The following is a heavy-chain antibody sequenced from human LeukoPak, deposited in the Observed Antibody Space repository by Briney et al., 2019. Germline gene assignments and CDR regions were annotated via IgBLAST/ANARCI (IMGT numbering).Heavy chain of an antibody. V-gene: IGHV1-8*01. CDR3: ARGERRAAAGDY. J-gene: IGHJ4*02. D-gene: IGHD6-13*01. CDR2: MNPNSGNT. Sequence: ASVKVSCKASGYTFTSYDINWVRQATGQGLEWMGWMNPNSGNTGYAQKFQGRVTMTRNTSISTAYMELSSLRSEDTAVYYCARGERRAAAGDYWGQGTLVTVSS. CDR1: GYTFTSYD.